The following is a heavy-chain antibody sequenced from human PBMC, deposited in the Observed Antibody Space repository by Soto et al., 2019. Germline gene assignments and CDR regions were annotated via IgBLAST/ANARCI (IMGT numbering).Heavy chain of an antibody. CDR3: ARHEGDYDILTGYVPFDP. D-gene: IGHD3-9*01. V-gene: IGHV4-59*01. J-gene: IGHJ5*02. CDR2: IFHSGST. Sequence: PSETLSLTCTVSGASISSFYWSWIRQPPGKGLEWIGYIFHSGSTNYNPSLKSRATISVHTSKNLFSLKLSSVTAADTAVYYCARHEGDYDILTGYVPFDPWGQGTLVTVSS. CDR1: GASISSFY.